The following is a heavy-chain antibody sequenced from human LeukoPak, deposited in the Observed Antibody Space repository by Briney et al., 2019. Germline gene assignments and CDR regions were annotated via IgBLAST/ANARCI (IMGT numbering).Heavy chain of an antibody. CDR2: ISASGDYK. V-gene: IGHV3-23*01. CDR3: ATDNYDNTGYHPHPYYFAY. J-gene: IGHJ4*02. D-gene: IGHD3-22*01. CDR1: GLTFSSYA. Sequence: SGGSLRLSCAASGLTFSSYAMSWVRQAPGKGLEWVSGISASGDYKYYADSAKGRFTISRDNSKNTLYLHMSSLRAEDTAVYYCATDNYDNTGYHPHPYYFAYWGQGTLVTDSS.